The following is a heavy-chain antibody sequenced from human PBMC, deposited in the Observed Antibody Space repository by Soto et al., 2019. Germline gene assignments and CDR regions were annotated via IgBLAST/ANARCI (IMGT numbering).Heavy chain of an antibody. D-gene: IGHD3-9*01. CDR1: GSTISTCDYY. V-gene: IGHV4-61*08. CDR3: ARRYGYYFDY. J-gene: IGHJ4*02. CDR2: IYYSGST. Sequence: PSDTLSLIPIISGSTISTCDYYLSWIRQPPGKGLEWIGYIYYSGSTNYNPSLKSRVTISVDTSKNQLSLKLSSVTAADTAVYYCARRYGYYFDYWGQG.